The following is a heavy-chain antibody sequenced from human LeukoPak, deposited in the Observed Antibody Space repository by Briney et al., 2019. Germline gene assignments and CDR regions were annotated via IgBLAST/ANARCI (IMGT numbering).Heavy chain of an antibody. Sequence: ASVKVSCKASGYTFTGYYMHWVRQAPGQGLEWMGGIIPIFGTANYAQKFQGRVTITADESTSTAYMELSSLRSEDTAVYYRARDYPILGFDYWGQGTLVTVSS. V-gene: IGHV1-69*13. CDR3: ARDYPILGFDY. CDR1: GYTFTGYY. J-gene: IGHJ4*02. CDR2: IIPIFGTA. D-gene: IGHD3-16*01.